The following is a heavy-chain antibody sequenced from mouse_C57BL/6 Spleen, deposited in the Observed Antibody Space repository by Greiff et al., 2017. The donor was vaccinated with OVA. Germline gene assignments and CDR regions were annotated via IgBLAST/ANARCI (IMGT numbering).Heavy chain of an antibody. CDR1: AYTFTDYN. CDR3: ARRFYYGSSWYFDV. D-gene: IGHD1-1*01. J-gene: IGHJ1*03. V-gene: IGHV1-22*01. CDR2: INPNNGGT. Sequence: EVQLQQSGPELVKPGASVKMSCKASAYTFTDYNMHWVKQSHGKSLEWIGYINPNNGGTSYNQKFKGKATLTVNKSSSTAYMELRSLTSEDSAVYYCARRFYYGSSWYFDVWGTGTTVTVSS.